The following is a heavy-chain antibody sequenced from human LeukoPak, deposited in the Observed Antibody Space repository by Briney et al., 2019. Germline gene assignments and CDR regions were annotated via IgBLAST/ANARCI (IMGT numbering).Heavy chain of an antibody. Sequence: PGGSLRLSCSASGFTFSRYAMHWVRQAPGKGLEYVSAISSNGGSTCYADSVKGRFTISRDNSRNTLHLQVSSLRVEDTAVYYCVKDSSSGSYFDYWGQGTLVTVSS. CDR1: GFTFSRYA. V-gene: IGHV3-64D*06. CDR2: ISSNGGST. CDR3: VKDSSSGSYFDY. D-gene: IGHD3-10*01. J-gene: IGHJ4*02.